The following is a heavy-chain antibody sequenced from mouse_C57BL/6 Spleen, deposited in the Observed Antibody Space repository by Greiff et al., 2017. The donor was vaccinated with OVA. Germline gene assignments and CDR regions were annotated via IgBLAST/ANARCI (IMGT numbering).Heavy chain of an antibody. J-gene: IGHJ4*01. CDR3: ASRDYSKDYAMDY. CDR1: GYTFTSYW. Sequence: QVQLQQPGAELVRPGTSVKLSCKASGYTFTSYWMHWVKQRPGQGLEWIGVIDPSDSYTNYNQKFKGKATLTVDTSSSTAYMQLSSLTSEDSAVYYCASRDYSKDYAMDYWGQGTSVTVSS. D-gene: IGHD2-5*01. CDR2: IDPSDSYT. V-gene: IGHV1-59*01.